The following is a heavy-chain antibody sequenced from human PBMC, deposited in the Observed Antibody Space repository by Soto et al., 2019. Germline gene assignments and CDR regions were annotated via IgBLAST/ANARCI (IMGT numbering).Heavy chain of an antibody. J-gene: IGHJ5*02. V-gene: IGHV1-18*01. Sequence: ASVKGSCKASGYTFTGYGVSWVRKAPGQGLEWMGRIIPGIGNTNYSQKFQGRVTITADKSASTAYMELSSLRSEDTAVYYCARSVVPAAGNWFDPWGQGTLVTVSS. CDR3: ARSVVPAAGNWFDP. D-gene: IGHD2-2*01. CDR1: GYTFTGYG. CDR2: IIPGIGNT.